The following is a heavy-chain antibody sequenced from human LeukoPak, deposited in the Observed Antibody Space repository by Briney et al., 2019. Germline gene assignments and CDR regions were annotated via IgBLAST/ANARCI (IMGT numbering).Heavy chain of an antibody. CDR2: ISAYNGNT. V-gene: IGHV1-18*01. J-gene: IGHJ6*03. CDR1: GYTFTSYG. CDR3: ARDVLAARPEYYYMDV. Sequence: ASVKVSCKASGYTFTSYGISWVRQAPGQGLEWMGWISAYNGNTNYAQKLQGRVTMTTDTSTSTAYMELRSLRSDDTAVYYCARDVLAARPEYYYMDVWGKGTTVTVSS. D-gene: IGHD6-6*01.